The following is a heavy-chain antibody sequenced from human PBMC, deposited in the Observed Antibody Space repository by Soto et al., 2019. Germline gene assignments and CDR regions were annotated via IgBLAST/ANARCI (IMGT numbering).Heavy chain of an antibody. CDR1: GYTFTSYG. Sequence: VQLVQSGAEVKKPGASVKVSCKASGYTFTSYGISWARQAPGQGLEWMGWISAYNGNTNYSQKLQGRVTMTTDTSASTAYIELRRLRTDDTAVYYRAKDQKAVNYIIEYWGQGTLVTVAS. CDR2: ISAYNGNT. CDR3: AKDQKAVNYIIEY. J-gene: IGHJ4*02. D-gene: IGHD4-4*01. V-gene: IGHV1-18*04.